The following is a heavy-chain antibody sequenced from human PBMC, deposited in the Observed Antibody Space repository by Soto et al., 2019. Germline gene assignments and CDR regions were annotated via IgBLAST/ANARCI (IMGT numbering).Heavy chain of an antibody. CDR3: AREWGLLPYYVMNV. D-gene: IGHD7-27*01. Sequence: SETLSLTCIVSGDPVTSGSYYWTWLRQPPGKGLEWIGYISYTGRTKYNPSLQSRVTISVDTSKNDFSLNLSSVTAADTAVYFCAREWGLLPYYVMNVWGHGTAVTVSS. J-gene: IGHJ6*02. CDR2: ISYTGRT. CDR1: GDPVTSGSYY. V-gene: IGHV4-61*03.